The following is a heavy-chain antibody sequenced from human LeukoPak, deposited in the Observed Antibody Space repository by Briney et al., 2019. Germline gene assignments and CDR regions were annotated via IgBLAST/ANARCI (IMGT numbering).Heavy chain of an antibody. J-gene: IGHJ6*03. CDR2: MSPNSENT. CDR3: ARWIRHPGGYYHYYMDV. D-gene: IGHD5-12*01. V-gene: IGHV1-8*01. Sequence: GASVKVSCKTSGYTFTSYDINWVRQAPGQGLEWMGWMSPNSENTGYAQKFQGRVNMTRDSSISTVYMELISLTSEDTAVYYCARWIRHPGGYYHYYMDVWGKGATVTVSS. CDR1: GYTFTSYD.